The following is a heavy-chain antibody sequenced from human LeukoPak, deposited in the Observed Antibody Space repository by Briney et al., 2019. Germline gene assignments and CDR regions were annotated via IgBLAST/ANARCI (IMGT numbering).Heavy chain of an antibody. D-gene: IGHD3-10*01. CDR1: GYTFTGYY. CDR2: INPNSGGT. V-gene: IGHV1-2*06. Sequence: ASVKVSCKASGYTFTGYYMHWVRQAPGQGLEWMGRINPNSGGTNYAQKFQGRVTMTRDTSISTAYMELSRLRSDDTAVYYCAREVRGVRPSDYRGQGTLVTVSS. J-gene: IGHJ4*02. CDR3: AREVRGVRPSDY.